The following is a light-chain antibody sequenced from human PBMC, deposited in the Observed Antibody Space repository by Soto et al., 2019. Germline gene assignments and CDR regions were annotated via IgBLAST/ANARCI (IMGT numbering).Light chain of an antibody. J-gene: IGKJ4*01. Sequence: EIVLTQSPGTLSLSPGERATLSCRANQSVSSTYLAWYQQKPGQAPRLLTYGASSRATDIPGRFSGSGFGTDFTLTISRLEPEDFAVYYCQQYGRSLTFGGGTKVEVK. CDR3: QQYGRSLT. CDR2: GAS. CDR1: QSVSSTY. V-gene: IGKV3-20*01.